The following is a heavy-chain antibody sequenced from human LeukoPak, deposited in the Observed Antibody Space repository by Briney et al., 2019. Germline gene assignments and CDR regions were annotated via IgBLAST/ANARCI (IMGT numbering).Heavy chain of an antibody. CDR3: ARGGTRYYFDY. J-gene: IGHJ4*02. CDR2: IYSGGST. D-gene: IGHD3-16*01. CDR1: GFTVSSNY. Sequence: GGSLRLSCAASGFTVSSNYMSWVRQAPGKGLEWVSVIYSGGSTYYADPVKGRFTISRDNSKNTLYLQMNSLRAEDTAVYYCARGGTRYYFDYWGQGTLVTVSS. V-gene: IGHV3-66*01.